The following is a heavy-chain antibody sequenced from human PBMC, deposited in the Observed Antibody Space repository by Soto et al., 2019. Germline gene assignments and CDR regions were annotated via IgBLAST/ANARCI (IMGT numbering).Heavy chain of an antibody. V-gene: IGHV4-59*08. J-gene: IGHJ4*02. CDR3: ASHFSLYYFDY. Sequence: SETLSLTCGVSGDSITSVHWSWIRQPPGKGLEWIGNLHYSGSTNQNPSLRSRVSISGDPSKNQVSLKLSSVTAADSSVYYCASHFSLYYFDYWGQGALVTVSS. CDR2: LHYSGST. CDR1: GDSITSVH.